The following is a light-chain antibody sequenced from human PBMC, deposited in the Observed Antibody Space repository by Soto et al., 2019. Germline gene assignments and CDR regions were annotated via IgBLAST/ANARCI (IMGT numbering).Light chain of an antibody. J-gene: IGLJ2*01. Sequence: QSALTQPASESGSPGQSITISCTGTSSDVGYYNSVSWYQRHPGKVPKLIIYDVSSRPSGVSNRFSGFKSGNTASLTISGLQAEDEADYYCSSYPSSETHVLFGGGTKLTVL. CDR1: SSDVGYYNS. V-gene: IGLV2-14*03. CDR3: SSYPSSETHVL. CDR2: DVS.